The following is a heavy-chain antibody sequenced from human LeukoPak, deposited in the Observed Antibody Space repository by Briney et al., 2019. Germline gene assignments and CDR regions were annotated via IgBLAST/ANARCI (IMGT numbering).Heavy chain of an antibody. CDR3: ARDIAAEAFDI. D-gene: IGHD6-25*01. Sequence: SETLSLTRTVSGGSIKNYYWNWIRQPPGKALEWIGFIYNSGSTNYNPSLKSRVTISVDTSKNQFSLKLSSVTAADTAVYYCARDIAAEAFDIWGQGTMVTVSS. J-gene: IGHJ3*02. CDR1: GGSIKNYY. V-gene: IGHV4-59*01. CDR2: IYNSGST.